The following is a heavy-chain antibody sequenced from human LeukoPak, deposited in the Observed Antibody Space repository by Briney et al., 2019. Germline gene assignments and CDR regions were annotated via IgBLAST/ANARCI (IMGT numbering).Heavy chain of an antibody. V-gene: IGHV3-30*02. CDR3: AKDLAVVAQRANAFDI. CDR2: IRYDGSNK. Sequence: GGSLRLSCAASGFTFSSYGMHWVRQAPGKGLEWVAFIRYDGSNKYYADSVKGRFTISRDNSKNTLYLQMNSLRAEDTALYYCAKDLAVVAQRANAFDIWGQGTMVTVSS. J-gene: IGHJ3*02. CDR1: GFTFSSYG. D-gene: IGHD2-15*01.